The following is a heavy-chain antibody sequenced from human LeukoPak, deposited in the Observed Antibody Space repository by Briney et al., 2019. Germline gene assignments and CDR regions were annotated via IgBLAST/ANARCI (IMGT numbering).Heavy chain of an antibody. CDR2: ISGSGGST. Sequence: GGSLRLSCAASGFTFNNYAMSWVRDAPGKGLEWGSRISGSGGSTYYADSVKGRFTISRDNSKSTLYLKMNRLRAEDTAVYYCARGVVAAAGRTFDFWGQGTLVTVSS. J-gene: IGHJ4*02. CDR3: ARGVVAAAGRTFDF. V-gene: IGHV3-23*01. CDR1: GFTFNNYA. D-gene: IGHD6-13*01.